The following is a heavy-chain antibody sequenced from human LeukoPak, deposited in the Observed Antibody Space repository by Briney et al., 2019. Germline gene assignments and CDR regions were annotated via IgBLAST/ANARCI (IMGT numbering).Heavy chain of an antibody. CDR1: GGSISSGGYY. V-gene: IGHV4-39*07. Sequence: PSETLSLTCTVSGGSISSGGYYWNWIRQPPGKGLEWIGEINHSGSTNYNPSLKSRVTISVDTSKNQFSLKLSSVTAADTAVYYCARDITGTSYWGQGTLVTVSS. J-gene: IGHJ4*02. CDR3: ARDITGTSY. CDR2: INHSGST. D-gene: IGHD1-20*01.